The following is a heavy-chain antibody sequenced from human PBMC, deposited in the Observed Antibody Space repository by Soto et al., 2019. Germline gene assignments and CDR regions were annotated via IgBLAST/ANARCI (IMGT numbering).Heavy chain of an antibody. Sequence: SETLSLTCTVSGGSISSGNYYWSWIRQPPGKGLEWIGFISYSGTTHYSASLRSRVSISVDTSKNQFSLDLSSVTAADTAVYYCATMGTPVAGLYYFDYWGQGTLVTVSS. J-gene: IGHJ4*02. CDR2: ISYSGTT. CDR3: ATMGTPVAGLYYFDY. D-gene: IGHD4-17*01. CDR1: GGSISSGNYY. V-gene: IGHV4-30-4*01.